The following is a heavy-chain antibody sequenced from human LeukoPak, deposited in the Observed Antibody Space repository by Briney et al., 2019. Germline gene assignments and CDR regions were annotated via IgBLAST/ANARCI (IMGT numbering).Heavy chain of an antibody. V-gene: IGHV3-21*01. Sequence: PGGSLRLSCAASGFTFSSYTMNWVRQAPGKGLEWVSSISSSSSSIYYADSVKGRFTISRDNSKNALYLQMISLRPEDTAVYFCAKGTSGIIAGGHDYYMDVWGKGTTVTISS. CDR1: GFTFSSYT. D-gene: IGHD6-13*01. J-gene: IGHJ6*03. CDR3: AKGTSGIIAGGHDYYMDV. CDR2: ISSSSSSI.